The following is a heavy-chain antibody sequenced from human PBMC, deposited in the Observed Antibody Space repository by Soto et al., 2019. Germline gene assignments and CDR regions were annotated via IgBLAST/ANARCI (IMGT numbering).Heavy chain of an antibody. V-gene: IGHV4-59*01. D-gene: IGHD6-19*01. CDR2: IYYSGST. CDR1: GGSISSYY. CDR3: ARDRSIAVALGWFDP. J-gene: IGHJ5*02. Sequence: SETLSLTYTVSGGSISSYYWSWIRQPPGKGLEWIGYIYYSGSTNYNPSLKSRVTISVDTSKNQFSLKLSSVTAADTAVYYCARDRSIAVALGWFDPWGQGTLVTVSS.